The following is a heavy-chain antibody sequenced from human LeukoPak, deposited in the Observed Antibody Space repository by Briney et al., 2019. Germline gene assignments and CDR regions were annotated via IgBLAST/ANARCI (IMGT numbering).Heavy chain of an antibody. J-gene: IGHJ4*02. CDR3: AKREMTYFDY. CDR2: ISYDGSNK. V-gene: IGHV3-30*18. CDR1: GFTISSYG. Sequence: GGSLRLSCAASGFTISSYGMHWVRQAAGKGLEWVAVISYDGSNKYYADSVKGRFTISRDNSKNTLYLQMNSLRAEDTAVYYCAKREMTYFDYWGQGTLVTVSS.